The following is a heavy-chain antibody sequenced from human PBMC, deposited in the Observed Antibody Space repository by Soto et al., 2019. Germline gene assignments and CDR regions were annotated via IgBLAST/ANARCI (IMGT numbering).Heavy chain of an antibody. J-gene: IGHJ4*02. CDR3: ARGRSRPLPLAYYFDY. Sequence: GGSLRLSCAASVFTFSSYGMHWVRQAPGKGLEWVAVIWYDGSNKYYADSVKGRFTISRDNSKNTLYLQMNSLRAEDTAVYYCARGRSRPLPLAYYFDYWGQGTLVTVSS. CDR1: VFTFSSYG. D-gene: IGHD1-26*01. V-gene: IGHV3-33*01. CDR2: IWYDGSNK.